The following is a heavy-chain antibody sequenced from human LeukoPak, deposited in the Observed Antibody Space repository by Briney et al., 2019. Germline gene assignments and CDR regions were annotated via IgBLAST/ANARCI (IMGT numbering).Heavy chain of an antibody. CDR3: ARTTQQREYYYYYMDV. D-gene: IGHD6-13*01. Sequence: MSSETLSLTCAVSGGSISSGGYSWSWIRQPPGKGLEWIGYIYHSGSTNYNPSLKSRVTISVDTSKNQFSLKLSSVTAADTAVYYCARTTQQREYYYYYMDVWGKGTTVTVSS. CDR2: IYHSGST. J-gene: IGHJ6*03. V-gene: IGHV4-30-2*01. CDR1: GGSISSGGYS.